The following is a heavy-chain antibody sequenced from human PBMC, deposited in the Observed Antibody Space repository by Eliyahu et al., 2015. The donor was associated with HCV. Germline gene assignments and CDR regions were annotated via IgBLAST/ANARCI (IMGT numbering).Heavy chain of an antibody. J-gene: IGHJ4*02. CDR1: GFTVSSNY. CDR3: ARVRPKYDYVWGSLDY. D-gene: IGHD3-16*01. Sequence: EVQLVETGGGLIQPGGSLRLSCAASGFTVSSNYMSWVRQAPGKGLEWVSVIYSGGSTYYADSVKGRFTISRDNSKNTLYLQMNSLRAEDTAVYYCARVRPKYDYVWGSLDYWGQGTLVTVSS. V-gene: IGHV3-53*02. CDR2: IYSGGST.